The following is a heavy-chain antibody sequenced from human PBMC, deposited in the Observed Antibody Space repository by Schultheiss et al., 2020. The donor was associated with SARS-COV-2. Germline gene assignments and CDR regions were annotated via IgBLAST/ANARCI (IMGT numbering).Heavy chain of an antibody. CDR2: INHSGST. CDR1: GGSFSSYY. J-gene: IGHJ6*03. CDR3: ARLRFLGGHTYAKTLQSYYYYMDV. Sequence: SQTLSLTCAVYGGSFSSYYWSWIRQPPGKGLEWIGEINHSGSTNYNPSLKSRVTISVDTSKNQFSLKLSSVTAADTAVYYCARLRFLGGHTYAKTLQSYYYYMDVWGKGTTVTVSS. D-gene: IGHD3-3*01. V-gene: IGHV4-34*01.